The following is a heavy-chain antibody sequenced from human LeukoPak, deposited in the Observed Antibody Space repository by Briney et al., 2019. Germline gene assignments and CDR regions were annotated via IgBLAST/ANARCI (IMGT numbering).Heavy chain of an antibody. CDR1: GGTFSSYA. CDR2: IIPIFGTA. J-gene: IGHJ4*02. CDR3: AREGWLQSSFDY. D-gene: IGHD5-24*01. V-gene: IGHV1-69*13. Sequence: SVKVSCKASGGTFSSYAISWVRQAPGQGLEWMGGIIPIFGTANYAQKFQGRVTITADESTSTAYMELSSPRSEDTAVYYCAREGWLQSSFDYWAREPWSPSPQ.